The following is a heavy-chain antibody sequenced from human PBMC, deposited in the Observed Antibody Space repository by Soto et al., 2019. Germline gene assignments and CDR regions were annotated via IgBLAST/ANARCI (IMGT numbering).Heavy chain of an antibody. CDR3: GKVLVGATGHTDSDS. J-gene: IGHJ4*02. CDR2: IDYNGVT. D-gene: IGHD2-15*01. Sequence: ASETPFLTCPFSGGSPYRGGYYWGRIRQPPGRGLEWIGNIDYNGVTYSNPSLKSRVTISRDTSKNQFSLKLTSVTAADTALYYCGKVLVGATGHTDSDSWGPGTLVTSPQ. V-gene: IGHV4-39*05. CDR1: GGSPYRGGYY.